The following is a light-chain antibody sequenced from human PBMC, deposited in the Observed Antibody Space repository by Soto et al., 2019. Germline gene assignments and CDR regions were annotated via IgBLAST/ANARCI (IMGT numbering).Light chain of an antibody. J-gene: IGKJ4*01. CDR2: GAS. CDR3: QQRSTWPGIT. CDR1: QSVSNY. V-gene: IGKV3-11*01. Sequence: EIVFTQSPATLSFSPGERATLSCRTSQSVSNYLAWYQEKPGQAPRLLIYGASNRATGIPARFSGSGSGTDFTLTISSLEPEDFAIYYCQQRSTWPGITFGGGTKVDIK.